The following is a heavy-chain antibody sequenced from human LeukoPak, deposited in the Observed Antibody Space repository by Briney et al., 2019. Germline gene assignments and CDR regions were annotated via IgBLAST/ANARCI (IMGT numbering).Heavy chain of an antibody. J-gene: IGHJ4*02. Sequence: PSETLSLTCAVYGGSFSGYYWSWIRQPPGKGLGWIGEINHSGSTNYNPSLKSRVTISVDTSKNQFSLKLSSVTAADTAVYYCARYGKGMRGYSYGPRFFDYWGQGTLVTVSS. CDR2: INHSGST. CDR3: ARYGKGMRGYSYGPRFFDY. CDR1: GGSFSGYY. D-gene: IGHD5-18*01. V-gene: IGHV4-34*01.